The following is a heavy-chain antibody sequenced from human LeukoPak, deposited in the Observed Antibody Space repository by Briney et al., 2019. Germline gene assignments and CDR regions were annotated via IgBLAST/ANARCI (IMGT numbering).Heavy chain of an antibody. Sequence: ASVKVSCKATGYTFTGYYMDWVRQAPGQGLEWMGRINPNSGGTNYAQKFQGRVTMTRDTSISTAYMELSRLRSDDTAVYYCAREDNLGSGSSPNDYWGQGTLVTVSS. CDR2: INPNSGGT. CDR1: GYTFTGYY. CDR3: AREDNLGSGSSPNDY. V-gene: IGHV1-2*06. J-gene: IGHJ4*02. D-gene: IGHD6-19*01.